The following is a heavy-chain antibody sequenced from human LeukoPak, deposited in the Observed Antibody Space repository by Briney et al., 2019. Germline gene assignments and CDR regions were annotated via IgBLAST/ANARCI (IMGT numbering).Heavy chain of an antibody. Sequence: GGSLRLSCAASGFTFSSYSMNWVRQAPGKGLEWVSSISSSSSYIHYADSVKGRFTISRDNAENSLYLQMNSLRAEDTAVYYCAKRLDYFDYWGQGTLVTVSS. D-gene: IGHD6-19*01. CDR2: ISSSSSYI. CDR1: GFTFSSYS. J-gene: IGHJ4*02. CDR3: AKRLDYFDY. V-gene: IGHV3-21*04.